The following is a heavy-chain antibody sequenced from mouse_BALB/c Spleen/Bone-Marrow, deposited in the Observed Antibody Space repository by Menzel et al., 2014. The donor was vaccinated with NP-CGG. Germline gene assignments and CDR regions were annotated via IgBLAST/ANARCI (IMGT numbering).Heavy chain of an antibody. J-gene: IGHJ4*01. D-gene: IGHD4-1*01. V-gene: IGHV14-3*02. CDR1: GFNIKDTY. CDR2: IDPANGNT. Sequence: VQLKESGAELVKLGASVKLSCTASGFNIKDTYMHWVKQRPEQGLEWIGRIDPANGNTKYDPKFQGKATITADTSSNTAYLQLSSLTSEDTAVYYCARWEYYAMDYWGQGTSVTVSS. CDR3: ARWEYYAMDY.